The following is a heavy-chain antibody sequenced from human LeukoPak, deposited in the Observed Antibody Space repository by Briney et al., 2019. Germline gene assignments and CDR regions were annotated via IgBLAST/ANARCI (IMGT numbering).Heavy chain of an antibody. Sequence: GRSLRLSCAASGFAVNSNYMSWVRQAPGKGLEWVSVIYSAGTTFYADSVKGRLSISRDNSKNTLYLHMDSLRAEDTAVYYCAGGVLPYYFDYWGQGILVTVSA. CDR3: AGGVLPYYFDY. D-gene: IGHD3-3*01. J-gene: IGHJ4*02. V-gene: IGHV3-66*01. CDR1: GFAVNSNY. CDR2: IYSAGTT.